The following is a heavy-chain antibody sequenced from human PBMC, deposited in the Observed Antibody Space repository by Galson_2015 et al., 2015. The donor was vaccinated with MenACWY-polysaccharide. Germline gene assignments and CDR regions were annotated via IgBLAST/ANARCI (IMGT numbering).Heavy chain of an antibody. CDR2: ISGGGT. Sequence: SLRLSCAASELTFTSDDMNWFRRAPGKGLEWVSSISGGGTYYADSVKVRFTISRDNAKSTLYLQMNSLRVEDTAVYDCAKRGGVRRVAGYGYVRDVCGPGTMAPVSS. CDR3: AKRGGVRRVAGYGYVRDV. J-gene: IGHJ6*02. D-gene: IGHD6-19*01. CDR1: ELTFTSDD. V-gene: IGHV3-23*01.